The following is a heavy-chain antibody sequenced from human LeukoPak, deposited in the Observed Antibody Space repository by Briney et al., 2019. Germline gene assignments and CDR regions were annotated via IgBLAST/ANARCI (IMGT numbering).Heavy chain of an antibody. CDR2: IRYDGSNK. J-gene: IGHJ4*02. CDR1: GFTFSSYG. Sequence: GGSLRLSCAASGFTFSSYGMHWVRQAPGKGLEWVAFIRYDGSNKYYADSVKGRFTISRDNSKNTLYLQMNGLRAEDTAVYYCAKDYMFYSGYDSYYFDYWGQGTLVTVSS. CDR3: AKDYMFYSGYDSYYFDY. V-gene: IGHV3-30*02. D-gene: IGHD5-12*01.